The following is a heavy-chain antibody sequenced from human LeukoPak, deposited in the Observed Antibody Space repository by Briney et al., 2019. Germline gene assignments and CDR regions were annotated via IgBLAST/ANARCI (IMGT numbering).Heavy chain of an antibody. CDR3: ARGHTLLWFGAGGPDYYYYMDV. V-gene: IGHV3-21*01. D-gene: IGHD3-10*01. Sequence: PGGSLRLSCAASGFTFSSDSMNWVRQAPGKGLEWVSSISSSSSYIYYADSVKGRFTISRDNAKNLLYLQLNSLRAEDTAVYYCARGHTLLWFGAGGPDYYYYMDVWGKGTTVTVSS. J-gene: IGHJ6*03. CDR1: GFTFSSDS. CDR2: ISSSSSYI.